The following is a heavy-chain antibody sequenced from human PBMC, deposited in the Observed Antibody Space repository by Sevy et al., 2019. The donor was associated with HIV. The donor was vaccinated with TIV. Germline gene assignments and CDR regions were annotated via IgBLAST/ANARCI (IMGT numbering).Heavy chain of an antibody. CDR1: GFTLGDYY. J-gene: IGHJ4*02. D-gene: IGHD6-19*01. CDR2: TSSSGSAT. Sequence: GSLRLSCAASGFTLGDYYMSWIRQAPGKGLEWVSYTSSSGSATHYADSVKGRFTISRDNAKNTLYLQMNSLRAEDTAVYYCARDRGAVTGDYFGYWGQGTLVTVSS. V-gene: IGHV3-11*04. CDR3: ARDRGAVTGDYFGY.